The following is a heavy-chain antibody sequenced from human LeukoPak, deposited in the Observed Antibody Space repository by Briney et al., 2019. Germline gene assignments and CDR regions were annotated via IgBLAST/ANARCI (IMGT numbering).Heavy chain of an antibody. CDR1: GFTFSDYY. CDR2: ISSSGSTI. CDR3: AKTYYDFWSGYYPIDY. Sequence: GGSLRLSCAASGFTFSDYYMSWIRQAPGKGLEWVSYISSSGSTIYYADSVKGRFTISRDNSKNTLYLQMNSLRAEDTAVYYCAKTYYDFWSGYYPIDYWGQGTLVTVSS. J-gene: IGHJ4*02. V-gene: IGHV3-11*01. D-gene: IGHD3-3*01.